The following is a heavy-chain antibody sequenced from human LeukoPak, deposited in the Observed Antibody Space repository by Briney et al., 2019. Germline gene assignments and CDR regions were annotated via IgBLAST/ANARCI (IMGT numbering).Heavy chain of an antibody. J-gene: IGHJ3*02. CDR3: ARNLWVGATVLWAFDI. CDR2: INAGNGNT. CDR1: GYTFTSYA. V-gene: IGHV1-3*03. D-gene: IGHD1-26*01. Sequence: ASVKVSCKASGYTFTSYAMHWVRQAPGQRLEWMGWINAGNGNTKYSQEFQGRVTITRDTSASTAYMELSSLRSEDMAVYYCARNLWVGATVLWAFDIWGQGTMVTVSS.